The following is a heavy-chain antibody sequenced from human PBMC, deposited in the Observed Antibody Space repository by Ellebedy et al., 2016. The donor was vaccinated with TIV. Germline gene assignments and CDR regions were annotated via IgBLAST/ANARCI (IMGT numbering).Heavy chain of an antibody. CDR2: IYYSGST. J-gene: IGHJ6*02. V-gene: IGHV4-59*01. CDR3: ARESYDILTGYSLALDV. Sequence: PSETLSLTCTVSGGSIDSYFWNWLRQPPGKGLEWIGYIYYSGSTNYNPSLKSRVTISVDTSKNHFSLKLSSVTAADTAVYYCARESYDILTGYSLALDVWGQGTTVTVSS. D-gene: IGHD3-9*01. CDR1: GGSIDSYF.